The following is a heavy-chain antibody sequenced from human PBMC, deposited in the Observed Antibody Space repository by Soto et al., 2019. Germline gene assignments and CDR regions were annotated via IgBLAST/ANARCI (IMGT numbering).Heavy chain of an antibody. Sequence: QVQLVQSGVEVKRPGASVKVSCRASGYTFTTYGITWLRQAPGQGLEWMGWISPNTGNTNYARKLQGRVTMSTDTSTGTAYMELRSLRSDDTAVYYCARGGFGYSIYVDYWGQGTLVTVSS. CDR3: ARGGFGYSIYVDY. CDR2: ISPNTGNT. V-gene: IGHV1-18*01. CDR1: GYTFTTYG. D-gene: IGHD4-4*01. J-gene: IGHJ4*02.